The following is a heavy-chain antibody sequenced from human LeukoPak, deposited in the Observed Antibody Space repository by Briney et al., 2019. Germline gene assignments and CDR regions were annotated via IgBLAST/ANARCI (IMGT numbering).Heavy chain of an antibody. J-gene: IGHJ6*02. CDR2: ISSSSSYI. CDR3: ARDLVYGSSSFRDDYYYYGMDV. V-gene: IGHV3-21*01. D-gene: IGHD6-6*01. CDR1: GFTFSSYS. Sequence: KSGGSLRLSCAASGFTFSSYSMNWVRQAPGKGLEWVSSISSSSSYIYYADSVKGRFTISRDNAKNSLYLQMNSLRAEDTAVYYCARDLVYGSSSFRDDYYYYGMDVWGQGTTVTVSS.